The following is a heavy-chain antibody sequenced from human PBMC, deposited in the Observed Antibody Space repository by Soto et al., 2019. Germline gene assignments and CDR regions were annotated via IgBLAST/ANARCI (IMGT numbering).Heavy chain of an antibody. J-gene: IGHJ3*02. V-gene: IGHV3-7*01. D-gene: IGHD2-15*01. CDR3: ARAKGGFQDAFDI. CDR1: GFTFSSYW. CDR2: IKQDGSEK. Sequence: PGGSLRLSCSASGFTFSSYWMSWVRQAPGKGLEWVANIKQDGSEKYYVVSVKGRFTISRDNAKNSLYLQMNSLRAEDIAVYYCARAKGGFQDAFDIRGQGTMVTVSS.